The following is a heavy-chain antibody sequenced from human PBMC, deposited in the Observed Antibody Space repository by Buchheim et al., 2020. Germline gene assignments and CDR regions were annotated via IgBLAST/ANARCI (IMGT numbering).Heavy chain of an antibody. V-gene: IGHV4-31*03. Sequence: QVQLQESGPGLVKPSQTLSLTCTVSGGSISSGGYYWSWIRQHPGKGLEWIGYIYYSGSTYYNPSLKSRVTISVDTSKNQFSLKLSSVTAAGTAVYYCARDYLIVVVPAATTYYYYGMDVWGQGTT. D-gene: IGHD2-2*01. CDR3: ARDYLIVVVPAATTYYYYGMDV. CDR1: GGSISSGGYY. J-gene: IGHJ6*02. CDR2: IYYSGST.